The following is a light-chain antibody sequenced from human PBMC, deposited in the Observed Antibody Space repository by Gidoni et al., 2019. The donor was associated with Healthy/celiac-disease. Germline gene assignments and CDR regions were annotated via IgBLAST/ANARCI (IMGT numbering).Light chain of an antibody. CDR2: GAS. Sequence: EIVMTQSPATLSVSPGERATLSCRASQSVSSNLAWYQQKPGQAPRLLIYGASTRATCFPARFSGSGSGTEFTLTISSLQSEDFAVYYCQQYNNWPFTFGPGTEVDIK. CDR1: QSVSSN. J-gene: IGKJ3*01. CDR3: QQYNNWPFT. V-gene: IGKV3-15*01.